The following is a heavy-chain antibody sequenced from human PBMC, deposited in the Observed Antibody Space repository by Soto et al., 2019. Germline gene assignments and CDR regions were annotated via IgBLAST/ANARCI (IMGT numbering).Heavy chain of an antibody. V-gene: IGHV1-18*01. D-gene: IGHD2-2*01. CDR1: GYTFTSYG. CDR2: ISAYNGNT. Sequence: QVQLVQSGAEVKKPGASVKVSCKASGYTFTSYGISWVRQAPGQGLEWMGWISAYNGNTNYAQKLQGRVTMTTDTSPGTAYMGLRSLRSDDTAVYYCYWGPAAIGDRAFDIWGQGTMVTVSS. J-gene: IGHJ3*02. CDR3: YWGPAAIGDRAFDI.